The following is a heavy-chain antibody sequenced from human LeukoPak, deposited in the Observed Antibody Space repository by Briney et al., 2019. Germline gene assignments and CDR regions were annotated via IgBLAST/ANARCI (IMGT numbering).Heavy chain of an antibody. J-gene: IGHJ4*02. Sequence: SETLSLTCTVSGDSISSYYWSWIRQHPGKGLEWIGYIYYSGSTYYNPSLKSRVTISVDTSKNQFSLKLSSVTAADTAVYYCAREGYSGYDNYFDYWGQGTLVTVSS. CDR1: GDSISSYY. D-gene: IGHD5-12*01. V-gene: IGHV4-59*06. CDR3: AREGYSGYDNYFDY. CDR2: IYYSGST.